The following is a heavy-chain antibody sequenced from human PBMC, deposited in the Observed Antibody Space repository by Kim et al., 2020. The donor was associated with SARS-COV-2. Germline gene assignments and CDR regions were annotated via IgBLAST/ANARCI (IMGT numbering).Heavy chain of an antibody. D-gene: IGHD3-10*01. Sequence: GGSLRLSCAASGFTFSNYAMTWVRQAPGKGLEWVSGIRGSDGSTYYADSVKGRFTISKDTSKNTLYLQMNSLRAEDTAVYYCVRGGLGAPIDYWGQGTLVTVSS. CDR2: IRGSDGST. V-gene: IGHV3-23*01. CDR3: VRGGLGAPIDY. CDR1: GFTFSNYA. J-gene: IGHJ4*02.